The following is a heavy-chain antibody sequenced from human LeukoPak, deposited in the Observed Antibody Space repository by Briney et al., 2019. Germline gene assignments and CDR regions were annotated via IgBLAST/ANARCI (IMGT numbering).Heavy chain of an antibody. CDR3: AKLEGSGWQNNFDY. J-gene: IGHJ4*02. V-gene: IGHV3-30*18. D-gene: IGHD6-19*01. CDR1: GFTFSSYG. CDR2: ISYDGSNK. Sequence: PGGSLRLSCAASGFTFSSYGMHRVRQAPGKGLEWVAVISYDGSNKYYADSVKGRFTISRDNSKNTLYLQMNSLRAEDTAVYYCAKLEGSGWQNNFDYWGQGTLVTVSS.